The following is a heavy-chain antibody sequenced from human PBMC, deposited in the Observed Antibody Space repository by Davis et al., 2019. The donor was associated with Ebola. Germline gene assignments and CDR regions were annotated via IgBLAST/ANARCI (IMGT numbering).Heavy chain of an antibody. CDR2: TSAYNGHT. V-gene: IGHV1-18*04. D-gene: IGHD1-26*01. CDR1: GYTFTSYG. Sequence: ASVQVSCKASGYTFTSYGISWVRQAPGHGLDWMRWTSAYNGHTNYAQKLQGRLTMTTDTSTSTAYMELRSLRSDDTAVYYCARAGSYNWFDPWGQGTLVTVSS. J-gene: IGHJ5*02. CDR3: ARAGSYNWFDP.